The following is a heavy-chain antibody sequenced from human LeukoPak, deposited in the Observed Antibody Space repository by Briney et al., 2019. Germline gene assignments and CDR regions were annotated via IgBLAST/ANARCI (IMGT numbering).Heavy chain of an antibody. V-gene: IGHV3-9*01. Sequence: PGGSLRLSCAASGFTFSDYYMSWIRQAPGKGLEWVSGISWNSGSIGYADSVKGRFTISRDNAKNSLYLQMNSLRAEDTALYYCAKGRGYSYVGGMDVWGQGTTVTVSS. CDR1: GFTFSDYY. D-gene: IGHD5-18*01. CDR3: AKGRGYSYVGGMDV. J-gene: IGHJ6*02. CDR2: ISWNSGSI.